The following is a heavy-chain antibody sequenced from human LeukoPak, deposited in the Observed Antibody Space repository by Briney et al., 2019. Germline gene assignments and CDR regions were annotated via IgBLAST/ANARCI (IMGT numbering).Heavy chain of an antibody. V-gene: IGHV4-38-2*02. Sequence: PSETLSLTCTVSGYSISSSYYWGWIRQPPGKGLEWIGSIYYSGNTYYNPSLKSRVTISVDTSKNQFSLKLTSVTAADTAVYYCARGDSLPAYPPRSKNAFDIWGQGTMVTVSS. CDR2: IYYSGNT. D-gene: IGHD3-16*01. CDR1: GYSISSSYY. CDR3: ARGDSLPAYPPRSKNAFDI. J-gene: IGHJ3*02.